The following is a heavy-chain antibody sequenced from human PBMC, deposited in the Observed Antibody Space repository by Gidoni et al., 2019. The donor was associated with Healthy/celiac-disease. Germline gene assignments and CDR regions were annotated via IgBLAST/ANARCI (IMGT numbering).Heavy chain of an antibody. V-gene: IGHV3-15*01. CDR2: IKSKTDGGTT. J-gene: IGHJ6*03. D-gene: IGHD2-15*01. CDR1: GFPFSNAW. Sequence: EVQLVESGGGLVKPGGSLRLSCAAAGFPFSNAWMRWVRQAPGKGLELVGRIKSKTDGGTTDYAAPVKGRFTISRDDSKNTLYLQMNSLKTEDTAVYYCTGLGYCSGGSCYLYYYYMDVWGKGTTVTVSS. CDR3: TGLGYCSGGSCYLYYYYMDV.